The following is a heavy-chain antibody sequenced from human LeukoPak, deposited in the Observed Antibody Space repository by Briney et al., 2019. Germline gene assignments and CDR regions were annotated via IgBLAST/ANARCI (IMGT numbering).Heavy chain of an antibody. J-gene: IGHJ4*02. D-gene: IGHD3-10*01. CDR3: ARDRVLYGSGSYSLYFDY. CDR1: GFTFSSYW. CDR2: INRDGSST. V-gene: IGHV3-74*01. Sequence: GGSLRLSCAASGFTFSSYWMHWVRQAPGKGLVWLSRINRDGSSTTYADSVKGRFTISRDNSKNTLYLQMNSLRAEDTAVYYCARDRVLYGSGSYSLYFDYWGQGTLVTVSS.